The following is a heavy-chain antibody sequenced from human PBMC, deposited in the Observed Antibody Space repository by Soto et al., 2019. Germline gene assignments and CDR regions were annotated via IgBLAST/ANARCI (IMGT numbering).Heavy chain of an antibody. Sequence: QVQLQQWGAGLLKPSETLSLTCAVYGVSFSGYSWTWIRQPPGTGLEWIGEINHSGSTNYNPSLKGRVTISVDTSKNHFSLKLTSVTAADPAVYYCARDKITGLFDYWGQGTLVTVSS. D-gene: IGHD2-8*02. V-gene: IGHV4-34*01. CDR3: ARDKITGLFDY. CDR2: INHSGST. CDR1: GVSFSGYS. J-gene: IGHJ4*02.